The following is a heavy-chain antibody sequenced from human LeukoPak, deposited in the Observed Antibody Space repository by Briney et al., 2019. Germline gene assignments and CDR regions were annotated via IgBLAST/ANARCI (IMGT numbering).Heavy chain of an antibody. CDR3: ARYYYGMDV. Sequence: PGGSLRLSCEATGIIFSRYSMNWVRQAPGKGLEWVSYSSSGSSTIYYADSVKGRFTISRDNIENSLYLQMNSLRDEDTAVYYCARYYYGMDVWGQGTTVTVSS. V-gene: IGHV3-48*02. J-gene: IGHJ6*02. CDR2: SSSGSSTI. CDR1: GIIFSRYS.